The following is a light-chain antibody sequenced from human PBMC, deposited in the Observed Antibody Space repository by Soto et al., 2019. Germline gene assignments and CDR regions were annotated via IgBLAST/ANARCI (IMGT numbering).Light chain of an antibody. V-gene: IGLV3-21*02. CDR3: QVWDPSTDHPYV. CDR1: NSGSKT. CDR2: DGS. J-gene: IGLJ1*01. Sequence: SYELTQPPSLSVAPGQTARIPCGGNNSGSKTVHWYQQKPGQAPVLAVYDGSDRHSGIPERFSGSNSGNTATLTISRVEAGDEADYYCQVWDPSTDHPYVFGTGTKLTVL.